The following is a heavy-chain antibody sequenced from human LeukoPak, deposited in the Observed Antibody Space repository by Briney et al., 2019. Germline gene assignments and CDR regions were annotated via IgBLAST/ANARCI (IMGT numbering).Heavy chain of an antibody. J-gene: IGHJ3*02. CDR2: IYYSGST. V-gene: IGHV4-31*03. Sequence: SETLSLTCTVSGGSISSGGYSRSWIRQHPGKGLEWIGYIYYSGSTYYNPSLKSRVTISVDTSKNQFSLKLSSVTAADTAVYYCARATVVAATADAFDIWGQGTMVTVSS. CDR3: ARATVVAATADAFDI. D-gene: IGHD2-15*01. CDR1: GGSISSGGYS.